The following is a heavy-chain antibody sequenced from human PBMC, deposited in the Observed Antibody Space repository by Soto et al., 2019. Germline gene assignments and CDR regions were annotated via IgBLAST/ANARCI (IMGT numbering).Heavy chain of an antibody. J-gene: IGHJ4*02. D-gene: IGHD2-15*01. Sequence: LSLTCAVYGXSFSGYYWSWIRQPPGKGLEWIGEINHSGSTNYNPSLKSRVTISVDTSKNQFSLKLSSVTAADTAVYYCARGRCIDYWGQGTLVTVSS. CDR2: INHSGST. CDR3: ARGRCIDY. V-gene: IGHV4-34*01. CDR1: GXSFSGYY.